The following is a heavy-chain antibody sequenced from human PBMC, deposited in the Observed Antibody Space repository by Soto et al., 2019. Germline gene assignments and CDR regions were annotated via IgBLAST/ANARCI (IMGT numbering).Heavy chain of an antibody. D-gene: IGHD2-21*02. V-gene: IGHV1-69*06. CDR2: IIPIFGTA. CDR3: ARTDDGGNSNWFDP. Sequence: QVQLVQSGAEVKKPGSSVKVSCKASGGTFSSYAISWVRQAPGEGLEWMGGIIPIFGTANYAQKFQGSVTITAHKSTSTAYIELSSLRSEDTAVYYCARTDDGGNSNWFDPWGQGTLVTVSA. CDR1: GGTFSSYA. J-gene: IGHJ5*02.